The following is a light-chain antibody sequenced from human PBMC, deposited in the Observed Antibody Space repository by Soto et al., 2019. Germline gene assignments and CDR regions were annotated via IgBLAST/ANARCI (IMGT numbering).Light chain of an antibody. V-gene: IGKV3-20*01. CDR3: QQYGSSPRT. J-gene: IGKJ1*01. CDR2: GAS. CDR1: QSVRSDY. Sequence: EIVLKQSPGTPALVSVERGNLPRRASQSVRSDYLAWYQQKPGQAPRLHIYGASTRATGIPDRFTGSGSGTDFTLTISRLEPEDFAVYYCQQYGSSPRTFGQGTKVDIK.